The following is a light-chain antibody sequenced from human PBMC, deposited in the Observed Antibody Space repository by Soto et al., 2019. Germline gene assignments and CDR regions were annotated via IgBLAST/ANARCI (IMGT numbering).Light chain of an antibody. V-gene: IGKV1-9*01. J-gene: IGKJ4*01. CDR1: QGISSY. CDR2: GAS. CDR3: QQLNSYPLT. Sequence: IQLTQSPSSLSASVGDRVTITCRASQGISSYLAWYQQKPGKAPKLLIYGASTLQSGVPSRFSGSGSGTDFTLTISSLQPEAFATYYCQQLNSYPLTFGGGTKVEIK.